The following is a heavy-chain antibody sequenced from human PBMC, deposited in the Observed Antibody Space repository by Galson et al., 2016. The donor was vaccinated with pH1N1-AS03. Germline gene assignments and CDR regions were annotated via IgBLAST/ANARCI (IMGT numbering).Heavy chain of an antibody. V-gene: IGHV4-30-4*01. J-gene: IGHJ4*02. CDR3: ARGVFQHIDWADPYFDY. CDR1: GGSINNGDFL. D-gene: IGHD3-9*01. CDR2: IYHIGAT. Sequence: TLSLTCTVSGGSINNGDFLWSWIRQPPGKGLEWIGYIYHIGATHYNPSLESRVSISADTSRSQFSLKLRSVTAADTAVYFCARGVFQHIDWADPYFDYWGQGALVTVSS.